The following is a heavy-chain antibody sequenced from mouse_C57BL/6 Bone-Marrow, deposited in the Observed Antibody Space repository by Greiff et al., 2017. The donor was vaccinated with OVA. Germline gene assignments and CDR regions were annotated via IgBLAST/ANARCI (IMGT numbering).Heavy chain of an antibody. Sequence: VQLVESGPGLVQPSQSLSITCTVSGFSLTSYGVHWVRQPPGKGLEWLGVIWSGGSTDYNAAFISRLSISKDNSKSQVFFKMNSLQADDTAIYYCAKRGLYDYDYAMDYWGQGTSVTVSS. CDR3: AKRGLYDYDYAMDY. J-gene: IGHJ4*01. CDR2: IWSGGST. V-gene: IGHV2-4*01. CDR1: GFSLTSYG. D-gene: IGHD2-4*01.